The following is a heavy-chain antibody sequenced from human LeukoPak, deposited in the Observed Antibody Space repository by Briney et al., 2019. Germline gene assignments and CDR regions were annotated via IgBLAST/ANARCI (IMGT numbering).Heavy chain of an antibody. Sequence: PSETLSLTCTVSGGSISSSSYYWGWIRQPPGKGLEWIGSIYYSGSTYYNPSLKSRVTISVDTSKNQFSLKLSSVTAADTAVYYCARGVQGAKAHYWGQGTLVTVSS. CDR2: IYYSGST. CDR1: GGSISSSSYY. D-gene: IGHD1-26*01. CDR3: ARGVQGAKAHY. V-gene: IGHV4-39*01. J-gene: IGHJ4*02.